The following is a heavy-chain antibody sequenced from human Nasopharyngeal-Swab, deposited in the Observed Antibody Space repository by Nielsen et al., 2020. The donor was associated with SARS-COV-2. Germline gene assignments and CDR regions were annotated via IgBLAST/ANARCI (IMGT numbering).Heavy chain of an antibody. D-gene: IGHD3-22*01. CDR2: IYYSGST. Sequence: ETLSSPALSLVAPSVVTTGAGSGSPPGKGLEWIGYIYYSGSTNCNPSLKSRVTISVDTSKNQFSLKLSSVTAADTAVYYCAQMIVGRNWFDPWGQGTLVTVSS. J-gene: IGHJ5*02. CDR3: AQMIVGRNWFDP. CDR1: VAPSVVTT. V-gene: IGHV4-59*01.